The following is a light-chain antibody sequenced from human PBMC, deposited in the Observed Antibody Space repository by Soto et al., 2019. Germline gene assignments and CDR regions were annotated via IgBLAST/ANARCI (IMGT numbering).Light chain of an antibody. V-gene: IGKV1-39*01. CDR3: QQTFSSQLT. Sequence: DIQLTQSPSSLSASVGDRVTITCRASQTIHHYLNWYQQIPGEAPKLLIFAASTLQDGFPSRFTGRGSGSAFTLTIIRLQPADFGTYYCQQTFSSQLTFGGGTRLEIK. CDR2: AAS. CDR1: QTIHHY. J-gene: IGKJ4*01.